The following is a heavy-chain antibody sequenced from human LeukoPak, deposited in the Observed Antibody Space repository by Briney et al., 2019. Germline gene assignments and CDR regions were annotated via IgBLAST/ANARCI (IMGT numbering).Heavy chain of an antibody. J-gene: IGHJ5*02. CDR3: ARYHDVGPRSTNYFDP. V-gene: IGHV4-4*07. CDR2: IYRSGTA. D-gene: IGHD3-22*01. CDR1: GGSISPYN. Sequence: SETLSLTCSVSGGSISPYNGSGIRRPAGKGLEWIGRIYRSGTADYNPSLESRVTISVDRSKNQLSLKLTSVTAADTAVYYCARYHDVGPRSTNYFDPWGQGTLVTVSS.